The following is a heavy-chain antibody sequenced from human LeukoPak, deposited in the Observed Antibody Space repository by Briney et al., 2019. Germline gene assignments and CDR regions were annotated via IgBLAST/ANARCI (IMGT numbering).Heavy chain of an antibody. D-gene: IGHD3-22*01. Sequence: ASVKVSCKASGYTFTGYYMHWVRQAPGQGLEWMGIINPSGGSTSYAQKFQGRVTMTRDTSTSTVYMELSSLRSEDTAVYYCASLFSSGPLGGPWGQGTLVTVSS. CDR1: GYTFTGYY. J-gene: IGHJ5*02. CDR3: ASLFSSGPLGGP. V-gene: IGHV1-46*01. CDR2: INPSGGST.